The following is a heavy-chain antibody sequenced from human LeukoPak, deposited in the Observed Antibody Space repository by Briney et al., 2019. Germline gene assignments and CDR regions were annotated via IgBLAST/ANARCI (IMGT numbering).Heavy chain of an antibody. CDR3: ARALRVSTVVSAFDI. D-gene: IGHD6-13*01. Sequence: SLKVSCKASGGTFSSYAICWVRQAPGQGLEWMGRIIPILGIANYAQKFQGRVTITTDESTSTAYMGLSSLRSEETAVYYCARALRVSTVVSAFDIWGQGTMVTVSS. CDR2: IIPILGIA. V-gene: IGHV1-69*04. J-gene: IGHJ3*02. CDR1: GGTFSSYA.